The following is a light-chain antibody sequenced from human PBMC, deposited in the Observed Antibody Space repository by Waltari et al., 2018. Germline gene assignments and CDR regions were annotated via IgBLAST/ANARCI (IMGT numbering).Light chain of an antibody. CDR1: SGHSSNV. V-gene: IGLV4-69*01. CDR3: QTGGHGTWV. CDR2: VNSDGTH. J-gene: IGLJ3*02. Sequence: QLVLTQSPSASASLGASVKLTCTLSSGHSSNVITWLQQQPEQGPRFWRKVNSDGTHSKGDEIPDRFSGSSCGAERYLTISSLQSEDEADYYCQTGGHGTWVFGGGTKLTVL.